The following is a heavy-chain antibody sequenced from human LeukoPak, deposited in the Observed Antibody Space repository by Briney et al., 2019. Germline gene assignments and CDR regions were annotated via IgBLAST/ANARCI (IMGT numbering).Heavy chain of an antibody. D-gene: IGHD3-22*01. Sequence: SETLSLTCAVYGGSFSGYYWSWLRQPPGKGLEGIGEINHSGSTNYNPSLKSRVTISVDTSKNQFSLKLSSVTAADTAVYYCARGGGITMIVVVTAPFDYWGQGTLVTVSS. J-gene: IGHJ4*02. V-gene: IGHV4-34*01. CDR3: ARGGGITMIVVVTAPFDY. CDR2: INHSGST. CDR1: GGSFSGYY.